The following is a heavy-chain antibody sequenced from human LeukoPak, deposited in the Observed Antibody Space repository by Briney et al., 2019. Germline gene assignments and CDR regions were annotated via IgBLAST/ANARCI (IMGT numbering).Heavy chain of an antibody. Sequence: PGGSLRLSCEGSGFTFSNYWMGWVRQAPGKGLQWVANIKTDGSEKYYVDSVKGRFTISRDNAKNSLYLQMNSLRAEDTAVYYCAKGQPDYIDYRYFFDYWGQGTLVTVSS. V-gene: IGHV3-7*03. CDR1: GFTFSNYW. CDR3: AKGQPDYIDYRYFFDY. D-gene: IGHD4-11*01. J-gene: IGHJ4*02. CDR2: IKTDGSEK.